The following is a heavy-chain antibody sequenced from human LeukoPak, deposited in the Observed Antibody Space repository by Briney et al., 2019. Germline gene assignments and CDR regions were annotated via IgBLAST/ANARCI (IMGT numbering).Heavy chain of an antibody. J-gene: IGHJ3*02. CDR3: ARDRRGGDAFDI. Sequence: SVKVSCKASGGIFSKYGISGVRQAPGQGLEWMGGIIPTFDIANYAQKFQGRVTISADKSTSTDYMELSSLRSEDTAMYYCARDRRGGDAFDIWGQGTMVTVSS. CDR2: IIPTFDIA. D-gene: IGHD6-25*01. V-gene: IGHV1-69*10. CDR1: GGIFSKYG.